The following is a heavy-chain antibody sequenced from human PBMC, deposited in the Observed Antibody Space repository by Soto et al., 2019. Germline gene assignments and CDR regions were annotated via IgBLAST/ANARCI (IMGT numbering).Heavy chain of an antibody. CDR2: ISTSGSTV. V-gene: IGHV3-48*03. CDR3: VRYCGTTLCNGVATRTFDY. J-gene: IGHJ4*02. CDR1: RFTFGAYE. Sequence: PGGSLRLSCAASRFTFGAYEMHWFRQAPGKGLEWVSYISTSGSTVYYADSVKGRFTVSRDNTRNSLYLQMDSLRDEDTALYYCVRYCGTTLCNGVATRTFDYWGQGTLVTVSS. D-gene: IGHD5-12*01.